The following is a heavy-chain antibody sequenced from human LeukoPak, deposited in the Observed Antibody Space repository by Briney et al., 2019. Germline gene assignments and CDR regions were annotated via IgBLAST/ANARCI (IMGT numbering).Heavy chain of an antibody. CDR2: ISRSGATT. Sequence: GGSLRLSCAASGFTFNNYAMDWVRQASGKGLEWVSLISRSGATTYYADSVKGRFTISRDNSRNTLYLQMTSLRVEDTAVYYCARDPGDRWFFDLWGRGTLVTVSS. CDR3: ARDPGDRWFFDL. CDR1: GFTFNNYA. V-gene: IGHV3-23*01. J-gene: IGHJ2*01. D-gene: IGHD7-27*01.